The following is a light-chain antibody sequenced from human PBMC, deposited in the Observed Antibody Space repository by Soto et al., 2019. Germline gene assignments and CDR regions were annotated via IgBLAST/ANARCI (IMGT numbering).Light chain of an antibody. J-gene: IGKJ2*01. CDR1: QSVSSY. V-gene: IGKV3-11*01. CDR2: DAS. Sequence: EIVLTQSPATLSLSPGERATLSCRASQSVSSYLSWYQQKPGQAPRHLIYDASNRATGIPARFSGSGSGTDFTLTISSLEPEDFAVYYCQQRSKWPRTFGQGTKLEIK. CDR3: QQRSKWPRT.